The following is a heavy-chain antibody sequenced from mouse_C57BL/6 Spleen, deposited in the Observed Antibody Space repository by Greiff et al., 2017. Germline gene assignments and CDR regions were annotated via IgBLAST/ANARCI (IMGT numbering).Heavy chain of an antibody. CDR3: ARQGSVGFDY. V-gene: IGHV5-12*01. Sequence: EVKLMESGGGLVQPGGSLKLSCAASGFTFSDYYMYWVRQTPEKRLEWVAYISNGGGSTYYPDTVKGRFTISRDNAKNTLYLQMSRLKSEDTAMYYCARQGSVGFDYWGQGTTLTVSS. CDR1: GFTFSDYY. D-gene: IGHD1-1*01. CDR2: ISNGGGST. J-gene: IGHJ2*01.